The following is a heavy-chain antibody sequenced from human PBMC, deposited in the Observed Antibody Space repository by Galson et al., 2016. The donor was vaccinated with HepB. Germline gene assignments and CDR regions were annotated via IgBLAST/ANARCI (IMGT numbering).Heavy chain of an antibody. V-gene: IGHV3-64D*06. Sequence: SLRLSCAASGFTFRSYAMHWVRQAPGKGLEYVSGINDNRGTTHYADFVKGRSTISRDNSKNTVYLQISSLRPEDTAVYKCVKDRRGPYSFDDWGQGTVVTVSS. CDR1: GFTFRSYA. CDR3: VKDRRGPYSFDD. J-gene: IGHJ4*02. CDR2: INDNRGTT. D-gene: IGHD4-11*01.